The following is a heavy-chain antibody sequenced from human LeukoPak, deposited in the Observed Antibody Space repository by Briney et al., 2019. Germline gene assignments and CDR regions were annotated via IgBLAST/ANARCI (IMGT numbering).Heavy chain of an antibody. CDR1: GGTFSSYA. CDR3: ARDRCSSTSCHPPNWFDP. V-gene: IGHV1-69*04. J-gene: IGHJ5*02. CDR2: IIPILGIA. D-gene: IGHD2-2*01. Sequence: SVKVSCKASGGTFSSYAISWVRQAPGQGLEWMGRIIPILGIANYAQKFQGRVTITADKSTSTAYMELSSLRSEDTAVYYCARDRCSSTSCHPPNWFDPWGQGTLVTVSS.